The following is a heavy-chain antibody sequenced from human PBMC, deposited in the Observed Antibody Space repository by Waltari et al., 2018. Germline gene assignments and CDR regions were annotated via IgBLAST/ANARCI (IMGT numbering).Heavy chain of an antibody. CDR1: GYTFPRYY. J-gene: IGHJ3*01. D-gene: IGHD1-1*01. CDR3: ARGLQLGTTFDV. Sequence: QVQLVQSGAEVRTPGASVKVSCKASGYTFPRYYIHWVRQAPGQGLEWMGIINPSGGSTTYKEKFQGRVTMTRDTTTTTVYMELSSLRSQDTGMYYCARGLQLGTTFDVWGQGTMVTV. CDR2: INPSGGST. V-gene: IGHV1-46*01.